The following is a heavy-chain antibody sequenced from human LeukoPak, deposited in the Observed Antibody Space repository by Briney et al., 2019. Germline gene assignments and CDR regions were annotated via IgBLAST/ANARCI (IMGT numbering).Heavy chain of an antibody. J-gene: IGHJ4*02. CDR2: IDDGGSST. V-gene: IGHV3-74*01. CDR3: ARDMKGDYDSSGYYPPAFDY. D-gene: IGHD3-22*01. Sequence: GGSLRLSCAVSGFTFSSYYMHWVRQAPGKGLVWVSRIDDGGSSTTYADSVKGRFTISRDNAKNSLYLQMNSLRAEDTAVYYCARDMKGDYDSSGYYPPAFDYWGQGTLVTVSS. CDR1: GFTFSSYY.